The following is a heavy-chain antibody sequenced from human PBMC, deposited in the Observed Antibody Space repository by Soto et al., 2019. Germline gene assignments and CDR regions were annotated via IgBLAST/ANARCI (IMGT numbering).Heavy chain of an antibody. CDR1: GYSFTSYW. V-gene: IGHV5-51*01. CDR2: IYPGDSDT. Sequence: GESLKISCKGSGYSFTSYWIGWVRQMPGKGLEWMGIIYPGDSDTRYSPSFQGQVTISADKSISTAYLQWSSLKASDTAMYYCARIAAAGKNYYYYYYMDVWGKGTTVTVSS. D-gene: IGHD6-13*01. J-gene: IGHJ6*03. CDR3: ARIAAAGKNYYYYYYMDV.